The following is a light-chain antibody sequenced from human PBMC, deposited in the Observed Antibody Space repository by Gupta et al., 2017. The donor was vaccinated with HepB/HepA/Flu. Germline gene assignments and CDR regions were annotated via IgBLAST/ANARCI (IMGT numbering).Light chain of an antibody. CDR2: GAS. V-gene: IGKV1-9*01. J-gene: IGKJ4*01. CDR1: QGISSY. Sequence: DSQLPQSPSFLSASVGDRVTITCRASQGISSYLAWYQQKPGKAPNLLIYGASTLQSGVPARFSGSGYGTEFTLTISSLQPEDFATYYCQQFHKYPRTFGEGTKVEIK. CDR3: QQFHKYPRT.